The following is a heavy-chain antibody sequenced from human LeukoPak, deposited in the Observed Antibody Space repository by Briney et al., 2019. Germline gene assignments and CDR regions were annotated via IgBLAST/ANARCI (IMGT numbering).Heavy chain of an antibody. V-gene: IGHV4-4*07. D-gene: IGHD3-22*01. J-gene: IGHJ3*02. CDR2: IYTSGST. CDR1: GGSISSYY. CDR3: ARQGAGIVGGDAFDI. Sequence: SETLYLTCTVSGGSISSYYWSWIRQPAGKGLEWIGRIYTSGSTYYNPSLKSRVTISVDTSKNQFSLKLSSVTAADTAVYYCARQGAGIVGGDAFDIWGQGTMVTVSS.